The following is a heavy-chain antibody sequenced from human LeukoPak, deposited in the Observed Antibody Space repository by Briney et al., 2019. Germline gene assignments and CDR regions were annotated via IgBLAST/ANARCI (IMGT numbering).Heavy chain of an antibody. CDR3: AREHSSGYYMDV. D-gene: IGHD6-19*01. Sequence: GGSPRLSCAASGFTFSSYSMNWVRQAPGKGLEWVSYISSSSSTIYYADSVKGRFTISRDNAKNSLYLQMNGLRAEDTAVYYCAREHSSGYYMDVWGKGTTVTVSS. CDR2: ISSSSSTI. V-gene: IGHV3-48*01. J-gene: IGHJ6*03. CDR1: GFTFSSYS.